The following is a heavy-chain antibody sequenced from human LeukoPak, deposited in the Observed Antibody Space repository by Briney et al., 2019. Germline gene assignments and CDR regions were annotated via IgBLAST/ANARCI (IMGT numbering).Heavy chain of an antibody. CDR1: GGSISSYY. V-gene: IGHV4-4*07. CDR2: IYTSGST. Sequence: PSETLSLTCTVSGGSISSYYWNWIRQSAGKGLEWIGRIYTSGSTNYNPSLKSRVTMSVDTSKNQFSLKLSSVTAADTAVYYCAGAPYSSSQSIFDPWGQGTLVTVSS. D-gene: IGHD6-13*01. CDR3: AGAPYSSSQSIFDP. J-gene: IGHJ5*02.